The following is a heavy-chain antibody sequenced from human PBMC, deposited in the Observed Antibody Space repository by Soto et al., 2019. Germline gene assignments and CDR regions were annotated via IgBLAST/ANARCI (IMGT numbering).Heavy chain of an antibody. Sequence: GGSLRLSCAASGFTFRSYAMNWVRQAPGKGLEWVSHISGGGGNTYYADSVKGRFTISRDNSKNTLYLQINSLRAEDTAVYYCAKVLTGWYDFDYWGQGTLVTVSS. J-gene: IGHJ4*02. CDR3: AKVLTGWYDFDY. CDR2: ISGGGGNT. V-gene: IGHV3-23*01. CDR1: GFTFRSYA. D-gene: IGHD6-19*01.